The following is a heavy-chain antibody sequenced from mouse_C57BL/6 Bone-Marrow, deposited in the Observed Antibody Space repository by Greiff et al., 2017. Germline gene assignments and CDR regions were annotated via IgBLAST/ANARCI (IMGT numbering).Heavy chain of an antibody. CDR2: ISSGSSTI. J-gene: IGHJ2*01. CDR3: ARENSISEYYFDY. Sequence: DVMLVESGGGLVKPGGSLKLSCAASGFTFSDYGMHWVRQAPEKGLEWVAYISSGSSTIYYADTVKGRFTISRDNAKNTLFLQMTSLRSEDTAMYYCARENSISEYYFDYWGQGTTLTVSS. V-gene: IGHV5-17*01. CDR1: GFTFSDYG.